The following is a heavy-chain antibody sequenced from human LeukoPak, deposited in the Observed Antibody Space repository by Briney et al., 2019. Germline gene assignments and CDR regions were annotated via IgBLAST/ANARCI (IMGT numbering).Heavy chain of an antibody. V-gene: IGHV3-30*18. J-gene: IGHJ4*02. CDR3: AKDIAFYSGSPFDY. CDR2: ISYDGSNK. D-gene: IGHD1-26*01. Sequence: GRSLRLSCAASGFTFSSYGMHWVRQAPGKGLEWVAVISYDGSNKYYADSVKGRFTISRDNSKNTLYLQMNSLRAEDTALYYCAKDIAFYSGSPFDYWGQGTLVTVSS. CDR1: GFTFSSYG.